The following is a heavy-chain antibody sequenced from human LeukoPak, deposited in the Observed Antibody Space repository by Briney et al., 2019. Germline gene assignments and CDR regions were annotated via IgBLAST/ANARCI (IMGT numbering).Heavy chain of an antibody. CDR1: GYTFTSYD. D-gene: IGHD1-26*01. Sequence: ASVKVSCMASGYTFTSYDINWVRQATGQGLECMGWMNPNSGNTGYAQKFQGRVTITRNTSISTAYMELSSLRSEDTAVYYCARGHRGRRTLAFDIWGQGTMVTVSS. CDR3: ARGHRGRRTLAFDI. J-gene: IGHJ3*02. CDR2: MNPNSGNT. V-gene: IGHV1-8*03.